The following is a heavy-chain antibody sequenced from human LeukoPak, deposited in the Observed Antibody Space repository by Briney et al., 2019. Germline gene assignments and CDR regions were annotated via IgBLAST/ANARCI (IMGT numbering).Heavy chain of an antibody. D-gene: IGHD2-2*01. Sequence: PGGSLRLSCAASGFTFGTSWMSWVRQAPGKGLEWLANIYVDGIENYYVDSVKGRFTISRDNAKNSVYLQMDSLRVEDAAVYYCARTVVEVRAASDVFDIWDQGTMVTVSS. CDR1: GFTFGTSW. J-gene: IGHJ3*02. CDR2: IYVDGIEN. V-gene: IGHV3-7*01. CDR3: ARTVVEVRAASDVFDI.